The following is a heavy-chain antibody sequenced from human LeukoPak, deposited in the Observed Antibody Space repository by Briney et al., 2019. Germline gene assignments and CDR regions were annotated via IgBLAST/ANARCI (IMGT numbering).Heavy chain of an antibody. D-gene: IGHD3-22*01. V-gene: IGHV4-34*01. CDR3: ARDRDPTYYYDSSGPGAFDI. Sequence: SETLSLTCAVYGGSFSGYYWSWIRQPPGKGLEWIGEINHSGSTNYNPSLKSRVTISVDTSKNQFSLKLSSVTAADTAVYYCARDRDPTYYYDSSGPGAFDIWGQGTMVTVSS. CDR1: GGSFSGYY. J-gene: IGHJ3*02. CDR2: INHSGST.